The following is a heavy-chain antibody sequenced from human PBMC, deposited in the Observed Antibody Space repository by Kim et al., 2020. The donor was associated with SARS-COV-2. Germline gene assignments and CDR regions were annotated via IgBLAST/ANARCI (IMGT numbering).Heavy chain of an antibody. Sequence: GRTNYNPSLKGRVTISVDTSKNQFSLKLSSVTAADTAVYYCAGTPAGFDYWGQGTLVTVSS. CDR3: AGTPAGFDY. D-gene: IGHD6-13*01. V-gene: IGHV4-59*01. J-gene: IGHJ4*02. CDR2: GRT.